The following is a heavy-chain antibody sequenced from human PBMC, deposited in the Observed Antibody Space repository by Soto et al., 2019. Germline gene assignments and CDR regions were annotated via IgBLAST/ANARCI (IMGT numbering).Heavy chain of an antibody. CDR1: GGSISNYY. J-gene: IGHJ5*02. CDR2: MYYNGNI. CDR3: ASGGNWFDP. V-gene: IGHV4-59*01. Sequence: PSETLSLTCNVSGGSISNYYWTWVRQSPEKGLEWIGYMYYNGNINYNPSLKSRVTISIDTSKNQFSLTLKSVTAADTAVDYCASGGNWFDPWGQGVLVTVSS. D-gene: IGHD3-16*01.